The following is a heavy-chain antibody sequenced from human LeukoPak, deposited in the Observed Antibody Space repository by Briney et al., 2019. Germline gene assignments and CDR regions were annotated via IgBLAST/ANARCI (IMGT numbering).Heavy chain of an antibody. D-gene: IGHD5-12*01. Sequence: ASVKVSCKASGYTFTSYDINWVRQATGQGLEWMGWMNPNSGNTGYAQKFQGRVTITRNTSISTAYMELSSLRSEDTAVYYCARGGAGYSGYEFYYYYYYMDVWGKGTTVTVSS. J-gene: IGHJ6*03. CDR3: ARGGAGYSGYEFYYYYYYMDV. V-gene: IGHV1-8*03. CDR2: MNPNSGNT. CDR1: GYTFTSYD.